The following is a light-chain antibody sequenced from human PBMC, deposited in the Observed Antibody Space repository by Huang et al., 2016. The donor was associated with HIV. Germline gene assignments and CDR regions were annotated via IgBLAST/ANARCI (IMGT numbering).Light chain of an antibody. J-gene: IGKJ3*01. CDR1: QSLLQSNGYNY. V-gene: IGKV2-28*01. CDR2: LGS. Sequence: DIVMTQSPLSLPVTPGEPASISCRSSQSLLQSNGYNYLNWYLQKPGQSPQLLIYLGSNRAAGVPDRFSGSGSGTDFTPKIGRVEAEDVGVYYCMQALQTPFTFGPGTKVDIK. CDR3: MQALQTPFT.